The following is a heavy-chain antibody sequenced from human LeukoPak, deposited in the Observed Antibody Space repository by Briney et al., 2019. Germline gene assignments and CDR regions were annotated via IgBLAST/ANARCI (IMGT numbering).Heavy chain of an antibody. V-gene: IGHV1-46*01. CDR1: GYTFTSYY. J-gene: IGHJ5*02. CDR3: ARDKILSRGYSGYEIDP. D-gene: IGHD5-12*01. Sequence: ASVKVSCKASGYTFTSYYMHWVRQAPGQGLEWMGIINPSGGSTSYAQRFQGRVTMTRDTSTSTVYMELSSLRSEDTAVYYCARDKILSRGYSGYEIDPWGQGTLVTVSS. CDR2: INPSGGST.